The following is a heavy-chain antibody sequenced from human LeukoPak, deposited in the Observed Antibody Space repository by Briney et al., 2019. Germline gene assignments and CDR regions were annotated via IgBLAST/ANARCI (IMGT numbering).Heavy chain of an antibody. CDR3: ARRRAGRIDY. J-gene: IGHJ4*02. CDR2: FYDSGST. V-gene: IGHV4-59*08. Sequence: PSETLSLTCIVSGGSISSHYWSWIRQPPGKGLEWVDYFYDSGSTNYNPSLESRATISGDTSKNQFSLKLTSVTAADTAVYYCARRRAGRIDYWGQGTLVTVSS. CDR1: GGSISSHY.